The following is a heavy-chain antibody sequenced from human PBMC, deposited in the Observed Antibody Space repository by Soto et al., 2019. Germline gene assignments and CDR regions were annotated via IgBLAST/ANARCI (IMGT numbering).Heavy chain of an antibody. CDR2: LTPTGGET. CDR1: GFTFITYG. J-gene: IGHJ3*02. Sequence: GGSLRLSCVASGFTFITYGMCWVRQAPGKGLEWVSALTPTGGETFYADSVKGRFNISRDNIMNAMYLQMNSLRREDTAVYYCTLPRGYGVFDAYDIWGQGTMVTVSS. D-gene: IGHD4-17*01. V-gene: IGHV3-23*01. CDR3: TLPRGYGVFDAYDI.